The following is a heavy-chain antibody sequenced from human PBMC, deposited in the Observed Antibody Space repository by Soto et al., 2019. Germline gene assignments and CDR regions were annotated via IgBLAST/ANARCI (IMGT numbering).Heavy chain of an antibody. CDR1: GGSFSGYY. CDR3: AREPKGGYCSSTSCYTWGFVYYYGMDV. D-gene: IGHD2-2*02. V-gene: IGHV4-34*01. J-gene: IGHJ6*02. CDR2: INHSGST. Sequence: KPSETLSLTCAVYGGSFSGYYWSWIRQPPGKGLEWIGEINHSGSTNYNPSLKSRVTISVDTSKNQFSLKLSSVTAADTAVYYCAREPKGGYCSSTSCYTWGFVYYYGMDVWGQGTTVTVSS.